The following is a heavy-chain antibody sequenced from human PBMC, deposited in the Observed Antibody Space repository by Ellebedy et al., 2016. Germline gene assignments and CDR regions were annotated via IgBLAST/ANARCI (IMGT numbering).Heavy chain of an antibody. Sequence: SETLSLXXIVSGGSVINYGAYWSWIRQPPGRGLEWIGYIYYSGSTKLNPSLKSRVSMSVDTSKNQFSLRLNSVTAADTAVYYCARDVSLYSSSPSFDFWGQGTLVTVSS. V-gene: IGHV4-61*08. CDR1: GGSVINYGAY. J-gene: IGHJ4*02. CDR2: IYYSGST. CDR3: ARDVSLYSSSPSFDF. D-gene: IGHD6-6*01.